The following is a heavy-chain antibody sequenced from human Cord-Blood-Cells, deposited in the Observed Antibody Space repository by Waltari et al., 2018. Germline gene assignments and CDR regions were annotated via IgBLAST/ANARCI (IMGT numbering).Heavy chain of an antibody. CDR2: IIPILGIA. CDR3: ARTTGDEGWFDP. D-gene: IGHD7-27*01. CDR1: GGTFSSYA. Sequence: QVQLVQSGAEVKKPGSSVKVSCKASGGTFSSYAISWVRQAPGQGLEWMGGIIPILGIANYEQKFQGRVTITADKSTSTAYMELSSLRSEETAVYYCARTTGDEGWFDPWGQGTLVTVSS. J-gene: IGHJ5*02. V-gene: IGHV1-69*10.